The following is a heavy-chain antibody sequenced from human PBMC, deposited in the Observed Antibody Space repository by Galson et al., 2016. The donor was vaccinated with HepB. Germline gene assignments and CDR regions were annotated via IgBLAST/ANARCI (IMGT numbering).Heavy chain of an antibody. V-gene: IGHV3-43*01. CDR2: ISWDGHTT. J-gene: IGHJ4*02. D-gene: IGHD3-16*01. CDR3: AKAPLSLIRPFDF. Sequence: SLRLSCAGSGFNFDDHAMHWVRQGPGKGLEWVSLISWDGHTTYYADSVKGRFTVSRDNTNSSLYLQMTNLRPEDTAFYYCAKAPLSLIRPFDFWGQGTLVTVSS. CDR1: GFNFDDHA.